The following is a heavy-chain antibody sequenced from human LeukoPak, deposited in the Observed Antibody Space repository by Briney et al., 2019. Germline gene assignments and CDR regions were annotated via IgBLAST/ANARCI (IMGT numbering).Heavy chain of an antibody. Sequence: SETLSLTCAVSGASMSRSDWWTWVRQPPGKGLEWIGEIPHSGNTNYNPSLGGRVTISLDKSKNQFSLNLSSVTAADAAVYYCARGYYYGSGRPGDNWFDPWGQGMLVTISA. J-gene: IGHJ5*02. CDR1: GASMSRSDW. CDR3: ARGYYYGSGRPGDNWFDP. V-gene: IGHV4-4*02. D-gene: IGHD3-10*01. CDR2: IPHSGNT.